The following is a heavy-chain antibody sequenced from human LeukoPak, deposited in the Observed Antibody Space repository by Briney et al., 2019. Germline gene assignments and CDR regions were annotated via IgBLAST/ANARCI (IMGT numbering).Heavy chain of an antibody. J-gene: IGHJ3*02. D-gene: IGHD3-22*01. CDR2: IDWDDDK. V-gene: IGHV2-70*01. CDR1: GFSLSTCGMC. Sequence: SGPTLVNPTQTLTLTCTCSGFSLSTCGMCVSWIRQPPGKALEWLALIDWDDDKYYSTSLETRFTISKDTSKNQVVLTMTNMDPVDTATYYCARARASSGYFAFDIWGQGTVVTVSS. CDR3: ARARASSGYFAFDI.